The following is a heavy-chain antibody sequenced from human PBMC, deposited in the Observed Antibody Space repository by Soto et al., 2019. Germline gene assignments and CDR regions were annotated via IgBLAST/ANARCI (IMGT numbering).Heavy chain of an antibody. CDR3: ARARTKKYSSSGFDY. CDR1: GGSISSYY. Sequence: TLSLTCTVSGGSISSYYWSWIRQPPGKGLEWIGYIYYSGSTNYNPSLKSRVTISVDTSKNQFSLKLSSVTAADTAVYYCARARTKKYSSSGFDYWGQGTLVTVSS. J-gene: IGHJ4*02. V-gene: IGHV4-59*01. CDR2: IYYSGST. D-gene: IGHD6-6*01.